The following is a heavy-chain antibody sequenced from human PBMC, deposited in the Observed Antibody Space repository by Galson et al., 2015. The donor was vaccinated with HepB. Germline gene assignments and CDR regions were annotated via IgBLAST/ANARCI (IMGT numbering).Heavy chain of an antibody. CDR2: IYKSEST. V-gene: IGHV4-31*03. D-gene: IGHD2-2*01. CDR1: GGSIRSGGSY. CDR3: ASSVPVNWFDP. Sequence: CTVSGGSIRSGGSYWSWIRQHPEKGLEWIGYIYKSESTYYNPSLKSRVTISVDMSKNQFSLKLSSVTAADTAVYYCASSVPVNWFDPWGQGTLVTVSS. J-gene: IGHJ5*02.